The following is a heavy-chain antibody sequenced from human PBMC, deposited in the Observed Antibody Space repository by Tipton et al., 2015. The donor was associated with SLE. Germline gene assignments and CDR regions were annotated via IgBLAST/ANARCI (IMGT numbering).Heavy chain of an antibody. J-gene: IGHJ4*02. CDR2: IYHSGST. Sequence: TLSLTCTVSGYSISSGYYWGWIRQPPGKGLEWIGSIYHSGSTYYNPSLKSRVTISVDTSKNQFSLKLSSVTAADTAVYYCARSRHYYDSSGSTLYYFDYWGQGTLVTVSS. V-gene: IGHV4-38-2*02. CDR3: ARSRHYYDSSGSTLYYFDY. D-gene: IGHD3-22*01. CDR1: GYSISSGYY.